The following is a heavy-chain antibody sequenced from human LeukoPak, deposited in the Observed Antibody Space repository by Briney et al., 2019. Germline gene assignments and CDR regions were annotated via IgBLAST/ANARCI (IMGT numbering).Heavy chain of an antibody. CDR2: ISDSGGST. CDR1: GFSFSSYA. Sequence: PGGSLRLSCAASGFSFSSYAMTWVRQAPGKGLEWVSVISDSGGSTYYAESVKGRFTLSRDNAKNTLYLQMNSLRTEDTAVYYCTRNPGMDVWGQGTTVTVSS. V-gene: IGHV3-23*01. CDR3: TRNPGMDV. J-gene: IGHJ6*02.